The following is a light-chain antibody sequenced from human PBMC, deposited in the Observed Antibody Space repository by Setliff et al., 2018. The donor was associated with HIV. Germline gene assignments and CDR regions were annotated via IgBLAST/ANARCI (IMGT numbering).Light chain of an antibody. V-gene: IGLV2-14*02. Sequence: QSVLTQPASVSGSPGQSITISCTGTSDDVGSYDFVSWYQQHPGEAPKLIIYNVNNRPSGVSSRFSGSKSGNTASLSISELRAEDETDYYCTSYTGGNTRVFGTGTKVTVL. CDR3: TSYTGGNTRV. J-gene: IGLJ1*01. CDR2: NVN. CDR1: SDDVGSYDF.